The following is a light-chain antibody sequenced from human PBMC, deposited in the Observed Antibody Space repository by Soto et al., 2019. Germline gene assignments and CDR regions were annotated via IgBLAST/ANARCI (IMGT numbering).Light chain of an antibody. Sequence: DVQMTQSPSSLSASVGDRVTITCRASQGIIDDLAWYQQKPGQAPNLLIYAASNLHSGVPARFSGSGSGTDFTLTISSLQSEDVGTYYCQKYNTAPLTFGPGTKVEIK. V-gene: IGKV1-27*01. CDR2: AAS. J-gene: IGKJ1*01. CDR1: QGIIDD. CDR3: QKYNTAPLT.